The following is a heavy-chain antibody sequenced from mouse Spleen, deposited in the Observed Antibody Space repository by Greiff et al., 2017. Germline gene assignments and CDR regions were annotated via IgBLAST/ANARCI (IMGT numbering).Heavy chain of an antibody. CDR3: ARGADGNYYFDY. D-gene: IGHD2-1*01. CDR2: INYDGSST. V-gene: IGHV5-16*01. CDR1: GFTFSNYY. Sequence: EVKLMESEGGLVQPGSSMKLSCTASGFTFSNYYMAWVRQVPEKGLEWVANINYDGSSTYYLDSLKSRFIISRDNAKNILYLQMSSLKSEDTATYYCARGADGNYYFDYWGQGTTLTVSS. J-gene: IGHJ2*01.